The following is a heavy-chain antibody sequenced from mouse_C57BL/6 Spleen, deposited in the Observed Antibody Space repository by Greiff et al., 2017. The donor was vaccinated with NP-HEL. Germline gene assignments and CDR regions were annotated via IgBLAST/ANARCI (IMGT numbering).Heavy chain of an antibody. CDR3: ARGVVATKYFDV. J-gene: IGHJ1*03. V-gene: IGHV1-69*01. D-gene: IGHD1-1*01. CDR1: GYTFTSYW. CDR2: IDPSDSYT. Sequence: QVQLQQPGAELVMPGASVKLSCKASGYTFTSYWMHWVKQRPGQGLEWIGEIDPSDSYTNYNQKFKGKSTLTVDKSSSTAYMQLSSLTSEDSAVYYCARGVVATKYFDVWGTGTTVTVSS.